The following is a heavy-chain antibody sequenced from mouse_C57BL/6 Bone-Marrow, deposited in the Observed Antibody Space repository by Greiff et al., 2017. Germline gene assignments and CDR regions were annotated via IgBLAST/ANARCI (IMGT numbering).Heavy chain of an antibody. Sequence: VQLQQSGAELARPGASVKLSCKATGYTFTSYGISWVKPRTGQGLEWIGAIYPRSGYPYYNEKFKGQATLTADKSSSTAYMERRSLTSEDSAVYFCARGGYGSSYYFDYWGQGTTLTVAA. CDR1: GYTFTSYG. J-gene: IGHJ2*01. V-gene: IGHV1-81*01. D-gene: IGHD1-1*01. CDR2: IYPRSGYP. CDR3: ARGGYGSSYYFDY.